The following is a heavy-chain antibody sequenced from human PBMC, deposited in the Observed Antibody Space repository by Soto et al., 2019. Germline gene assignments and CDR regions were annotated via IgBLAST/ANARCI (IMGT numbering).Heavy chain of an antibody. CDR2: ISNDGMNT. D-gene: IGHD1-1*01. J-gene: IGHJ1*01. CDR3: AKGLRFMEH. V-gene: IGHV3-30-3*02. CDR1: GFTLSSYA. Sequence: QVHLVESGGGVVQPGRSLRLSCVASGFTLSSYALHWVRQAPGKGLEWVALISNDGMNTFYADSVKGRMTVSRDKAEKTMYLQMNSLTAEDTAVYYCAKGLRFMEHWGQGTVVTVSS.